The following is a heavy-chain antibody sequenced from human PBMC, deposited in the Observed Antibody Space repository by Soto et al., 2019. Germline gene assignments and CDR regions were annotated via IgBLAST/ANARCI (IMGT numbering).Heavy chain of an antibody. D-gene: IGHD6-13*01. Sequence: EVQLVESGGGLVKPGGSLRLSCAASGFTFSSYSMNWVRQAPGKGLEWVSSISSSSSYIYYADSVKGRFTISRDNAKNSLYLQMNSLRAEDTAVYYCARDRYKSTAAGSYWYFDLWGRGTLVTVSS. CDR1: GFTFSSYS. CDR2: ISSSSSYI. J-gene: IGHJ2*01. V-gene: IGHV3-21*01. CDR3: ARDRYKSTAAGSYWYFDL.